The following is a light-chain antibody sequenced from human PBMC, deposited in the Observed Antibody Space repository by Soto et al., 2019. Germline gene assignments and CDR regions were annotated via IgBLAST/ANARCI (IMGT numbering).Light chain of an antibody. Sequence: DVQMTQSPSSLSASVGERVTLTCRASHDISNYLAWLQQKPGKAPKLLIYAASNLRPGVPSRFSGCGSGVDFTLTIISLQADAVATYYWQKHNTVHVTFGHGTKVDIK. V-gene: IGKV1-27*01. CDR3: QKHNTVHVT. CDR1: HDISNY. J-gene: IGKJ3*01. CDR2: AAS.